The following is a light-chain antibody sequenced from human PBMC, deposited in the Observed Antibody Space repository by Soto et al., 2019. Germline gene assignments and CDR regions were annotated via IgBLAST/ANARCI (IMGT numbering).Light chain of an antibody. CDR1: SSDVGGYKY. CDR3: QSYDSTLSTSEVV. CDR2: GNN. V-gene: IGLV2-14*01. J-gene: IGLJ2*01. Sequence: QSALTQPASVSGSPGQSITISCTGTSSDVGGYKYVSWYQQHPGKAPKLLIYGNNNRPSGVPDRFSGSKSGTSASLAISGLQAEDEADYYCQSYDSTLSTSEVVFGGGTKLTVL.